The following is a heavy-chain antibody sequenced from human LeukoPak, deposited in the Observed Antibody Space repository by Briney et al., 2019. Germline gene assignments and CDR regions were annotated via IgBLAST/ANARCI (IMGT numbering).Heavy chain of an antibody. CDR3: ASRKRSFYYGMDV. CDR1: GITVSSNY. Sequence: GGSLRLSCAASGITVSSNYMSWVRQAPGKGLEWVSVIYSGGSTYYADSVKGRFTISRDNSKNTLYLQMNSLRAEDTAVYYCASRKRSFYYGMDVWGQGTTVTVSS. J-gene: IGHJ6*02. CDR2: IYSGGST. V-gene: IGHV3-53*01.